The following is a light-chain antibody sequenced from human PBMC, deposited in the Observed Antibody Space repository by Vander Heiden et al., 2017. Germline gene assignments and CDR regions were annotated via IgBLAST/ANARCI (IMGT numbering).Light chain of an antibody. CDR2: GAS. Sequence: EIVLTQSPGTRSLSPGERATLSCRASQSVSSSYLAWYQQKPGQAPRLLIYGASSRATGIPDRFSGSGSGTDFTLTISRLEPEDFAVYYCQQYGSSLLTFGGGTKVEIK. V-gene: IGKV3-20*01. CDR1: QSVSSSY. CDR3: QQYGSSLLT. J-gene: IGKJ4*01.